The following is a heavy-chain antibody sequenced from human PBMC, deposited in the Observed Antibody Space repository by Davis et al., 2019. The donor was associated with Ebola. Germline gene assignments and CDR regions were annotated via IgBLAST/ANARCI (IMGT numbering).Heavy chain of an antibody. CDR3: ATLVHY. Sequence: PGGSLRLSCAASGFTFSIFGMHWVRQAPGKGLEWVAVIWNDGSNKYYSDSVRGRFTISRDNSKNTLYLQMNSLKAEDTGLYYCATLVHYWGRGTLVTVSS. V-gene: IGHV3-33*01. CDR1: GFTFSIFG. D-gene: IGHD3-16*02. CDR2: IWNDGSNK. J-gene: IGHJ4*02.